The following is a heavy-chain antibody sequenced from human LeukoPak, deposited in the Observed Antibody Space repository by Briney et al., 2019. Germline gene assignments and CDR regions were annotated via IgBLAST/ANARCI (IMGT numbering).Heavy chain of an antibody. V-gene: IGHV3-30*18. CDR1: GFTFSSYG. CDR2: ISYDGSNK. J-gene: IGHJ6*02. CDR3: AKSSQLWLRLYYYYGMDV. Sequence: PGGSLRLSCAASGFTFSSYGMHWVRQAPGKGLEWVAVISYDGSNKYYADSVKGRFTISGDNSKNTLYLQMNSLRAEDTAVYYCAKSSQLWLRLYYYYGMDVWGQGTTVTVSS. D-gene: IGHD5-18*01.